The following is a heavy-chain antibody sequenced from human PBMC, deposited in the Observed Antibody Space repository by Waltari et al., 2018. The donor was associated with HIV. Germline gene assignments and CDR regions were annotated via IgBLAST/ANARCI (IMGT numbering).Heavy chain of an antibody. CDR1: GGSIGIGPYY. CDR2: IYDSGYT. Sequence: QVQLQESGPGLVRPPQTLSLTCTVSGGSIGIGPYYWSWTRQHPGKGLEWIGYIYDSGYTFYNPTLKSRVARSVETSKNQFSLRLNSVTAADTAVYYCARGWDTARVAGDYFGMDVWGQGTTVTVSS. V-gene: IGHV4-31*03. J-gene: IGHJ6*02. D-gene: IGHD5-18*01. CDR3: ARGWDTARVAGDYFGMDV.